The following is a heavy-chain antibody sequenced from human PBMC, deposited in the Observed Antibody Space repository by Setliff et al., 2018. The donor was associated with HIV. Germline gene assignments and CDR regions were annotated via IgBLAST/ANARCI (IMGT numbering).Heavy chain of an antibody. J-gene: IGHJ3*02. Sequence: SETLSLTCTVSGGSINIGSFYWSWIRQPAGKGPEWLGHVYTSGNTYYDPSLASRVAISLDTSKNQFSLNLTSVTAADTAVYYCARKNYGGAFDIWGLGTMVTVSS. CDR2: VYTSGNT. CDR1: GGSINIGSFY. D-gene: IGHD3-16*01. CDR3: ARKNYGGAFDI. V-gene: IGHV4-61*09.